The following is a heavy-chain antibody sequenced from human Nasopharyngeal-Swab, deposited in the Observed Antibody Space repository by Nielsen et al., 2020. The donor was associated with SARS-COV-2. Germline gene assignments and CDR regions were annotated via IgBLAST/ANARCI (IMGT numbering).Heavy chain of an antibody. CDR3: ARDSNDYGDYLPLDY. J-gene: IGHJ4*02. D-gene: IGHD4-17*01. CDR1: GGSFSGYY. CDR2: INHRGST. V-gene: IGHV4-34*01. Sequence: SETLSLTCAVYGGSFSGYYWSWIRQPPGKGLEWIGEINHRGSTNYNPSLKSRVTISVDTSKKQFSLKLSSVTAADTAVYYCARDSNDYGDYLPLDYWGQGTLVTVSS.